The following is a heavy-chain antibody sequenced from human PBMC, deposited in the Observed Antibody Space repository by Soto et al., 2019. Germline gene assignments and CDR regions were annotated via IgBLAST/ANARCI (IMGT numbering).Heavy chain of an antibody. Sequence: GGSLRLSCAASGFTFSSYAMSWVRQASGKGLEWVSAISGSAGSIYYADSVKGRFTISRDNSKNTLYLQMSSLRADDTAVYYCASNMVFGEYGMDVWGQGTTVTVSS. V-gene: IGHV3-23*01. CDR3: ASNMVFGEYGMDV. CDR2: ISGSAGSI. J-gene: IGHJ6*02. D-gene: IGHD3-10*02. CDR1: GFTFSSYA.